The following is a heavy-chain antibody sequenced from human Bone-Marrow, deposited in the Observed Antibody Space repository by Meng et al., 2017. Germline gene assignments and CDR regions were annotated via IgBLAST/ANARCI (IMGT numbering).Heavy chain of an antibody. CDR3: AKDDSSGYGPDY. CDR2: IGGSGTI. D-gene: IGHD5-18*01. V-gene: IGHV3-23*01. CDR1: GFSFSSYA. J-gene: IGHJ4*02. Sequence: VQLWEAGGGLVETGGSLRLSGAASGFSFSSYAMSWVRQAPGKGLEWVSLIGGSGTIHYADSVKGRVTISRDNSKNTVYLEMNSLRVEDTAVYYCAKDDSSGYGPDYWGQGTLVTVSS.